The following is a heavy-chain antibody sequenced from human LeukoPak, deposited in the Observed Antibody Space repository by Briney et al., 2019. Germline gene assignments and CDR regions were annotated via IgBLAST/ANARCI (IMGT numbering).Heavy chain of an antibody. J-gene: IGHJ3*02. CDR3: ARGPYSGSYRGAFDI. Sequence: SQTLSLTCTVSGGSISSSSYYWGWIRLPPGKGLEWIGSIYYSGSTYYNPSLKSRVTISVDTSKNQFSLKLSSVTAADTAVYYCARGPYSGSYRGAFDIWGQGTMVTVSS. CDR2: IYYSGST. V-gene: IGHV4-39*01. CDR1: GGSISSSSYY. D-gene: IGHD1-26*01.